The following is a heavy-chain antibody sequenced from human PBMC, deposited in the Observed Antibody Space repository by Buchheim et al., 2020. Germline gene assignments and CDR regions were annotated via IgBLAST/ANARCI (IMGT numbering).Heavy chain of an antibody. V-gene: IGHV3-48*03. CDR2: ISSSGSTI. Sequence: EVQLVESGGGLVQPGGSLRLSCAASGFTFSSYEMNWVRQAPGKGLEWVSYISSSGSTIYYADSVKGRFTISRDNAKNSLYLQMNSLRAEDTAVYYCARVRYCGGDCYSLPDFDYWGQGTL. CDR1: GFTFSSYE. CDR3: ARVRYCGGDCYSLPDFDY. D-gene: IGHD2-21*02. J-gene: IGHJ4*02.